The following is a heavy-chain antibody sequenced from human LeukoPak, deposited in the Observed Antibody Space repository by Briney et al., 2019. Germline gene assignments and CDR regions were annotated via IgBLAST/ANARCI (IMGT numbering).Heavy chain of an antibody. D-gene: IGHD6-19*01. CDR1: GGSISNKY. J-gene: IGHJ6*02. CDR3: ARDGAVAGRSVLGFSYYYYGMDV. CDR2: IYHSGST. Sequence: SETLSLTCSISGGSISNKYWSWIRQPPGKGLEWIGSIYHSGSTYYNPSLKSRVTISVDTSKNQFSLKLSSVTAADTAVYYCARDGAVAGRSVLGFSYYYYGMDVWGQGTTVTVSS. V-gene: IGHV4-38-2*02.